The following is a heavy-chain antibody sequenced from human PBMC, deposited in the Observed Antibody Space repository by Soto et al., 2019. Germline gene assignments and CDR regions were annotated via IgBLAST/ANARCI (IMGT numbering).Heavy chain of an antibody. CDR3: ARRHRITTFGVVTQDY. CDR1: GGSISSSSYY. V-gene: IGHV4-39*01. D-gene: IGHD3-3*01. CDR2: IYYSGST. Sequence: QLQLQESGPGLVKPSETLSLTCTVSGGSISSSSYYWGWIRQPPGKGLEWIGSIYYSGSTYYNPSLKSRVTISVDTSKNQFSLTLSSVTAADTAVYYCARRHRITTFGVVTQDYWGQGTLVTVSS. J-gene: IGHJ4*02.